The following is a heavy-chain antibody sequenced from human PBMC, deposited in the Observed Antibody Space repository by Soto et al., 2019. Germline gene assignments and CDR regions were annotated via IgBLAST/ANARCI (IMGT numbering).Heavy chain of an antibody. V-gene: IGHV3-30*03. Sequence: QVQLVESGGGVVQPGRSLRLSCAASGFTFSSYGMHWVRQAPGKGLEWVAVTAYDGSNKYYTDSVKGRFTISRDNSKNTLYLQMNSLRAEDTAVYYCAGPPYGSISWYGFFQHWGQGTLVTVSS. CDR3: AGPPYGSISWYGFFQH. D-gene: IGHD2-2*01. CDR2: TAYDGSNK. J-gene: IGHJ1*01. CDR1: GFTFSSYG.